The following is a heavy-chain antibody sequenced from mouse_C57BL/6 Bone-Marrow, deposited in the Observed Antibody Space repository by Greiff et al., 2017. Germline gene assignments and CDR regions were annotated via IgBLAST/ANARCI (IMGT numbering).Heavy chain of an antibody. D-gene: IGHD1-1*01. CDR3: AREHITTVVAEGFAY. CDR1: GYTFTSSW. Sequence: QVQLQQPGAELVKPGASVKLSCKASGYTFTSSWMPWVKQRPGRGLGWIGRIDPNSGGTTYNEKLHSKASLTVAKPSSTAYMQLSSLPSEDSAVYYCAREHITTVVAEGFAYWGQGTLVTVSA. V-gene: IGHV1-72*01. J-gene: IGHJ3*01. CDR2: IDPNSGGT.